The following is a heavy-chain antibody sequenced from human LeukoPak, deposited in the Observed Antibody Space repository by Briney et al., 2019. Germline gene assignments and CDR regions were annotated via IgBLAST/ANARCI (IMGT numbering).Heavy chain of an antibody. Sequence: GGSLRLSCAASGFSFSSYSMNWVRQAPGKGLEWVSYISSDTSTIYYADSVKGRFTISRDNAKKSLYLQMNSLRAEDTAVYYCARDPLYYFDSSGYYVYWGQGTLVTVSS. J-gene: IGHJ4*02. CDR2: ISSDTSTI. CDR1: GFSFSSYS. D-gene: IGHD3-22*01. V-gene: IGHV3-48*01. CDR3: ARDPLYYFDSSGYYVY.